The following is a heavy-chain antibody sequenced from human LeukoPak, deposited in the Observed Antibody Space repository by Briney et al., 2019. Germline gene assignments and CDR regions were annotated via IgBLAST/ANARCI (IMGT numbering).Heavy chain of an antibody. CDR1: GFTFSNYA. D-gene: IGHD3-22*01. J-gene: IGHJ5*02. V-gene: IGHV3-23*01. CDR2: ISGSGGST. CDR3: AREVNYYDSSGSS. Sequence: PGGSPRLSCAASGFTFSNYAMSWVRQAPGKGLEWVSAISGSGGSTYYADSVKGRFTISRDNSKNTLYLQMNSLRAEDTAVYYCAREVNYYDSSGSSWGQGTLVTVSS.